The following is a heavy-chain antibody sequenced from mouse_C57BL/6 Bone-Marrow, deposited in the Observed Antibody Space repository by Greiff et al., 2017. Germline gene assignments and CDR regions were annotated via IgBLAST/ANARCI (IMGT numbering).Heavy chain of an antibody. J-gene: IGHJ2*01. CDR2: IAPENGDT. D-gene: IGHD2-3*01. CDR1: GFNIKDDY. CDR3: MIYDGPYYFDY. V-gene: IGHV14-4*01. Sequence: VQLKASGAELVRPGASVKLSCTASGFNIKDDYMHWVKQRPEQGLEWIGWIAPENGDTEYASKFQGKATITADTSSNTAYLQLSSLTSEDTAVYHCMIYDGPYYFDYWGQGTTLTVSS.